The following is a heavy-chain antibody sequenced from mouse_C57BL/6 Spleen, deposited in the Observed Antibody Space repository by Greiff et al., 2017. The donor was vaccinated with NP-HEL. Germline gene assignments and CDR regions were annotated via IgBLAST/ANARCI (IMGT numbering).Heavy chain of an antibody. J-gene: IGHJ3*01. V-gene: IGHV1-15*01. CDR2: IDPETGGT. Sequence: QVQLKESGAELVRPGASVTLSCKASGYTFTDYEMHWVKQTPVHGLEWIGAIDPETGGTAYNQKFKGKAILTADKSSSTAYMELRSLTSEDSAVYYCTRSGRLRPRAWFAYWGQGTLVTVSA. CDR1: GYTFTDYE. D-gene: IGHD2-4*01. CDR3: TRSGRLRPRAWFAY.